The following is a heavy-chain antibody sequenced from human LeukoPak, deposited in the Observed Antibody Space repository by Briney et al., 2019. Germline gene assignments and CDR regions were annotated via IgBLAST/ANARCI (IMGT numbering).Heavy chain of an antibody. CDR3: AKVDNQDGDPYDC. D-gene: IGHD4-17*01. CDR1: GFTFSSYA. V-gene: IGHV3-23*01. Sequence: GGSLTLSCAPSGFTFSSYAIRWVRPPPGKGLDWVSSISGSGGSTYYADSVKGRFTISRDNSKNTLYLQMSSLRAEDTAVYYCAKVDNQDGDPYDCWGQGTLVTVS. J-gene: IGHJ4*02. CDR2: ISGSGGST.